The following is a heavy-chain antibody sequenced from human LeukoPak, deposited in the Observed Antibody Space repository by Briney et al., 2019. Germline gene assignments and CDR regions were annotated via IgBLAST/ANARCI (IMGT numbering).Heavy chain of an antibody. Sequence: PSQSLSLTCPVSAASISTGGYYWSWLRQHPWKGLEWFVYIYYSGSTYYNPSLKSRVTISVDTSKNQFSLKLSSVTAADTAVYYCARGGNAFDIWGQGTMVTVSS. CDR1: AASISTGGYY. CDR3: ARGGNAFDI. CDR2: IYYSGST. D-gene: IGHD1-26*01. V-gene: IGHV4-31*03. J-gene: IGHJ3*02.